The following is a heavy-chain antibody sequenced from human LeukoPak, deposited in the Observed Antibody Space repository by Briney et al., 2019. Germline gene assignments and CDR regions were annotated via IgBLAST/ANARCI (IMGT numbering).Heavy chain of an antibody. CDR2: ISSSSSYI. CDR1: GFTFSSYS. V-gene: IGHV3-21*01. CDR3: ARAGQVAATDFDY. D-gene: IGHD2-15*01. Sequence: GGSLRLSCAASGFTFSSYSMNWVRQAPGKGLEWVSSISSSSSYIYYADSVRGRFTISRDNAKNSLYLQMNSLRAEDTAVYYCARAGQVAATDFDYWGQGTLVTVS. J-gene: IGHJ4*02.